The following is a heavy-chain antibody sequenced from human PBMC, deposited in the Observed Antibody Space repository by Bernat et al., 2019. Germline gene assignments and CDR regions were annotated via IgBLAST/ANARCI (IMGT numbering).Heavy chain of an antibody. D-gene: IGHD2-2*01. CDR1: GFTFSSYG. V-gene: IGHV3-30*18. CDR2: ISYDGSNK. CDR3: AKLWDTPYCSSTSCYCMGPVDY. J-gene: IGHJ4*02. Sequence: QVQLVESGGGVVQPGRSLRLSCAASGFTFSSYGMHWVRQAPGKGLEWVAVISYDGSNKYYADSVKGRFTISRDNSKNTLYLQMNSLRAEDTAVYYCAKLWDTPYCSSTSCYCMGPVDYWGQGTLVTVSS.